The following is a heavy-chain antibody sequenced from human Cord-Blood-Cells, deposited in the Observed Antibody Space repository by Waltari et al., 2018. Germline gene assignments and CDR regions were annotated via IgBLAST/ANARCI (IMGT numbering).Heavy chain of an antibody. CDR3: ARRGAARPFDY. CDR2: IYYRGST. Sequence: QLQLQESGPGLVKPSETLSLTCTVSGGSISSSSYYWGWIRQPPGKGLEWIESIYYRGSTHSNPSLKSRVTISVDTSKNQFSLKLSSVTAADTAVYYCARRGAARPFDYWGQGTLVTVSS. CDR1: GGSISSSSYY. D-gene: IGHD6-6*01. V-gene: IGHV4-39*01. J-gene: IGHJ4*02.